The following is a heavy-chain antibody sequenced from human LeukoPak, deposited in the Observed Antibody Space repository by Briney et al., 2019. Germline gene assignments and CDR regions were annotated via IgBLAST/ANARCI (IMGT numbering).Heavy chain of an antibody. J-gene: IGHJ4*02. CDR2: IYWNDDK. V-gene: IGHV2-5*01. CDR1: GFSLSTSGVG. D-gene: IGHD1-26*01. CDR3: AHSLPGGERYSGTTYYFDY. Sequence: SGPTLVNPTQTLTLTCTFPGFSLSTSGVGVGWIRQPPGKALEWLALIYWNDDKRYSPSLKSRLTITKDTSKNQVVLTMTNMDPVDTATYYCAHSLPGGERYSGTTYYFDYWGQGTLVTVSS.